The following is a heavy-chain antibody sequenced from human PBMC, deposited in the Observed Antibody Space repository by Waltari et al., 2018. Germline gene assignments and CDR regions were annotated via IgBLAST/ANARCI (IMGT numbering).Heavy chain of an antibody. CDR3: ARGVVAAPKGCAFDI. Sequence: QVQLVQSGAEVKKPGASVKVSCKASGYTFTGYYMHWVRQAPGQGLEWMGRSNPNSGGTNYAQKFQGRVTMTRDTSISTAYMELSRLRSGDTAVYYCARGVVAAPKGCAFDIWGQGTMVTVSS. V-gene: IGHV1-2*06. D-gene: IGHD2-15*01. CDR2: SNPNSGGT. CDR1: GYTFTGYY. J-gene: IGHJ3*02.